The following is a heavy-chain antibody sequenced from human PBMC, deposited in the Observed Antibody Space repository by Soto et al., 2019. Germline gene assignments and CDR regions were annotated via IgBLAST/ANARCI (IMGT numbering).Heavy chain of an antibody. D-gene: IGHD3-16*02. CDR1: GFSLSTSGVG. CDR2: IYWDDDK. V-gene: IGHV2-5*02. CDR3: AHRPLTYDYIWGSYRSRFDP. J-gene: IGHJ5*02. Sequence: QITLKESGPTLVKPTQTLTLTCTFSGFSLSTSGVGVGWIRQPPGKALEWLALIYWDDDKRYSPSLKSRLTITKDTSKNQVVLTMTNMDPVDTATYYCAHRPLTYDYIWGSYRSRFDPWGQGTLVTVSS.